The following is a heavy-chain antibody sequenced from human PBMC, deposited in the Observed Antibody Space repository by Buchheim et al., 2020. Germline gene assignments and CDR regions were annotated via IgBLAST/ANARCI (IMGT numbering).Heavy chain of an antibody. CDR3: ARVSGWYLDY. D-gene: IGHD6-19*01. Sequence: EVQLVESGGGLVQPGGSLRLSCAASGFTFSSYEMNWVRQAPGKGLEWVSYINSGGGTKFYAESVKGRFTISRDNAKNSLDLQMNSLRAEDTAVYYCARVSGWYLDYWGQGTL. J-gene: IGHJ4*02. V-gene: IGHV3-48*03. CDR1: GFTFSSYE. CDR2: INSGGGTK.